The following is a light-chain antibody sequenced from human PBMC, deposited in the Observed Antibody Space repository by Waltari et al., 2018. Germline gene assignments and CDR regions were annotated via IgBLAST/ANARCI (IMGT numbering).Light chain of an antibody. CDR2: RNN. CDR3: AAWDDSLSVGL. V-gene: IGLV1-47*01. J-gene: IGLJ2*01. Sequence: QSVLTQPPSASGTPGQRVTISCSGSSSHIGSNFVSWFHQLPGTAPKLLIYRNNQRPSGVPDRFSGSKSGTSASLAISGLRSEDEAHYYCAAWDDSLSVGLFGGGTKLTVL. CDR1: SSHIGSNF.